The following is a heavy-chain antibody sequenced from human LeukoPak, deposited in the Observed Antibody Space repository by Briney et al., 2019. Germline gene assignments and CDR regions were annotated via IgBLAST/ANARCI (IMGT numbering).Heavy chain of an antibody. D-gene: IGHD1-1*01. V-gene: IGHV3-30-3*01. J-gene: IGHJ3*02. Sequence: GGSLRLSCAASGFTFSSYTLHWVRQGPGKGLEWVAVISYDGSNKYYADSVRGRFTISRDNSKNTLYLQMNSLRPEDTAVYYCARGTGAFDIWGQGTKVTVSS. CDR1: GFTFSSYT. CDR2: ISYDGSNK. CDR3: ARGTGAFDI.